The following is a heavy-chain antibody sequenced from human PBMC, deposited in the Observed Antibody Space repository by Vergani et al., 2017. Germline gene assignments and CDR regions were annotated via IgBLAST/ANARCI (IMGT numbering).Heavy chain of an antibody. J-gene: IGHJ4*02. CDR2: IIPIFGPA. Sequence: QVQLVQSGAEVKKPGSSVKVSCKASGGTFSSYAISWVRQAPGQGLEWMGRIIPIFGPANYAQKFQGRVTITADESKSTAYMELSSLRSEDTAVYYCARDATAQLNYGDYADEPVDYWGQGTLVTVSS. CDR1: GGTFSSYA. V-gene: IGHV1-69*18. CDR3: ARDATAQLNYGDYADEPVDY. D-gene: IGHD4-17*01.